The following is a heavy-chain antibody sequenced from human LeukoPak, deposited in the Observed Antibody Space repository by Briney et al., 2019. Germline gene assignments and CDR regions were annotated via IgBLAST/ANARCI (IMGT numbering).Heavy chain of an antibody. CDR2: VSDSGDSA. J-gene: IGHJ4*02. D-gene: IGHD4-23*01. Sequence: PGGSLRLSCAASGFTFNTYAMNWVRQAPGKGLEWVSSVSDSGDSASYADSVKGRFTISRDNSKNMLYLQMSSLRAEDTAVYYCAKRNSFAYWGQGTLVTVSS. V-gene: IGHV3-23*01. CDR1: GFTFNTYA. CDR3: AKRNSFAY.